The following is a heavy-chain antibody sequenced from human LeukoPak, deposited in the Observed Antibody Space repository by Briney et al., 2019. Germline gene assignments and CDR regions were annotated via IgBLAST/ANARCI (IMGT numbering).Heavy chain of an antibody. J-gene: IGHJ4*02. CDR1: GFIVNTYY. Sequence: GSLRLSCAVSGFIVNTYYMSWVRQAPGKGLEWVSIIYSDGSTYYTDSVKGRFTISRDTSKNTLFLQMNSLRAEDTAVYYCARIYSGSHYSWGQGTLVTISS. CDR2: IYSDGST. CDR3: ARIYSGSHYS. V-gene: IGHV3-53*01. D-gene: IGHD1-26*01.